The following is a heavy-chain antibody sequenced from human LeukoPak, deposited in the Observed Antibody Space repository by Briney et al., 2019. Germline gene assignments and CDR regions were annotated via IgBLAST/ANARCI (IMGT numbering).Heavy chain of an antibody. V-gene: IGHV4-59*01. D-gene: IGHD2-21*01. CDR3: ARATLVIPYFDY. CDR1: GGSISSYY. CDR2: IYYSGST. Sequence: PSQTLSLTCTVSGGSISSYYWSWIRQPPGKGLEWIGYIYYSGSTNYNPSLKSRVTISVDTSKNQFSLKLSSMTAADTAVYYCARATLVIPYFDYWGQGSLVTVSP. J-gene: IGHJ4*02.